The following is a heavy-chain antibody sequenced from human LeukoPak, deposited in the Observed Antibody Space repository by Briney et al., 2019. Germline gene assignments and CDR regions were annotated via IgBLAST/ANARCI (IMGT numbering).Heavy chain of an antibody. CDR3: AREADCSGGGCYRGAFDI. V-gene: IGHV3-33*08. CDR1: GFTFSSFG. CDR2: KWYDGSNK. D-gene: IGHD2-15*01. J-gene: IGHJ3*02. Sequence: GGSLRLSCAASGFTFSSFGMNWVRQAPGKVLEWVAVKWYDGSNKYYGDSVKGRLTISRDNSKNTLFLQMNSLRAEDTAVYYCAREADCSGGGCYRGAFDIWGQGTMVAVSS.